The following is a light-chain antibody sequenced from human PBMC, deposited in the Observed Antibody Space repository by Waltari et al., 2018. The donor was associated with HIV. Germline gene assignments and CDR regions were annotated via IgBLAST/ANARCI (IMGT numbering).Light chain of an antibody. CDR1: SGSIASNY. Sequence: NFMLTQPHSVSESPGKTVTISCTRSSGSIASNYVQWYQPRPGSAPTTVIPEDNQRPSGVPVRFSGSIDTSSNSASRSISGLKTEDEADYYCQSYDSSNVVFGGGTKLTVL. CDR2: EDN. CDR3: QSYDSSNVV. J-gene: IGLJ2*01. V-gene: IGLV6-57*03.